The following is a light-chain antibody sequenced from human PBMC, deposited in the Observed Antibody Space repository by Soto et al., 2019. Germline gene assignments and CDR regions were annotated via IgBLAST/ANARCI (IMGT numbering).Light chain of an antibody. CDR3: SSYTSSSTTYV. J-gene: IGLJ1*01. CDR1: SSDVGGYNY. V-gene: IGLV2-14*01. Sequence: QSALTQPASVSGSPGQSITLSCTGTSSDVGGYNYVSWYQQHPGKAPKLMIYDVSNRPSGVSNRFSGSKSGNTASLTISGLQAEDEADYYCSSYTSSSTTYVFGTGTKLTVL. CDR2: DVS.